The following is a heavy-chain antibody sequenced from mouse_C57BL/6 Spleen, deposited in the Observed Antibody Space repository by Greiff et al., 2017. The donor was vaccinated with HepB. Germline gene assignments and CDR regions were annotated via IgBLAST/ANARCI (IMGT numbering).Heavy chain of an antibody. J-gene: IGHJ2*01. CDR2: INPNNGGT. Sequence: EVQWVESGPELVKPGASVKIPCKASGYTFTDYNMDWVKQSHGKSLEWIGDINPNNGGTIYNQKFKGKATLTVDKSSSTAYMELRSLTSEDTAVYYCARREHYYGSSPYYFDYWGQGTTLTVSS. V-gene: IGHV1-18*01. CDR3: ARREHYYGSSPYYFDY. D-gene: IGHD1-1*01. CDR1: GYTFTDYN.